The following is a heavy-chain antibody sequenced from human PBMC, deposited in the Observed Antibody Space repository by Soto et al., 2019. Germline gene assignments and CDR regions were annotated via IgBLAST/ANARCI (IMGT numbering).Heavy chain of an antibody. CDR1: GGSISSCGSY. CDR3: VRYCSTTKCPFDY. V-gene: IGHV4-30-4*01. J-gene: IGHJ4*02. CDR2: IYYSGNT. Sequence: PSETLSLTCTVSGGSISSCGSYWGWIRQPPGKGLEWIGYIYYSGNTYFNPSLKSRVTLSVDTSKNQFSLNLSSVTAADTAVYYCVRYCSTTKCPFDYWGQGTLVTVSS. D-gene: IGHD2-2*01.